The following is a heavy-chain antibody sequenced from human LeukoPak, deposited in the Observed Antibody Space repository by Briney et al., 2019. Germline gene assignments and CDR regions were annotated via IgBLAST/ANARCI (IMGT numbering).Heavy chain of an antibody. CDR1: GYTFTSYY. CDR2: INPSGGST. V-gene: IGHV1-46*01. CDR3: ARVLPPLEPYYDILEGPHILTGYSLDY. D-gene: IGHD3-9*01. Sequence: ASVKVSCKASGYTFTSYYMHWVRQAPGQGLEWMGIINPSGGSTSYAQKFQGRVTMTRDTSTSTVYMELSSLRSEDTAVYYCARVLPPLEPYYDILEGPHILTGYSLDYWGQGTLVTVSS. J-gene: IGHJ4*02.